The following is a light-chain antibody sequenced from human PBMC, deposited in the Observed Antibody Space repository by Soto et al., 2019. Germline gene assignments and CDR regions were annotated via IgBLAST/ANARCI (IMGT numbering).Light chain of an antibody. CDR2: GAS. CDR1: QSVSSN. CDR3: QQYNNWPPYT. Sequence: EIVMTQSPATLSVSPGERATLSCRASQSVSSNFAWYQQKPGQAPRLLIYGASTRATGIPARFSGSGSGTEFTLTISSLQSEDFAVYYCQQYNNWPPYTFGQGNKLEIK. V-gene: IGKV3-15*01. J-gene: IGKJ2*01.